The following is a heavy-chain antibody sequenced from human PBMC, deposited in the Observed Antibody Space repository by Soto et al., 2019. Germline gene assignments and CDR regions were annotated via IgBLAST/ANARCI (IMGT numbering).Heavy chain of an antibody. Sequence: TLSLTCTVSGGSISSGGYYWSWIRQHPGKGLEWIGYIYYSGSTYYNPSLKSRVTISVDTSKNQFSLKLSSVTAADTAVYYCARGNRYCSGGSCFLLDYWGQGTLVTVSS. V-gene: IGHV4-31*03. CDR2: IYYSGST. CDR1: GGSISSGGYY. J-gene: IGHJ4*02. CDR3: ARGNRYCSGGSCFLLDY. D-gene: IGHD2-15*01.